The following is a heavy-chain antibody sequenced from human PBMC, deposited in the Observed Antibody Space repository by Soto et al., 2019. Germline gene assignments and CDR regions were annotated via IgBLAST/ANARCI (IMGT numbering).Heavy chain of an antibody. Sequence: QVQLVQSGAEVKNPGSSVKVSCKTSGGNFSSYAISWVRRAPGQGLEWMGGIIPLLGAIKYAQKFQDRLTISADESTSTAYMELSRLRSEDTADYYCARERGTVAERTNDFGCWGQGTLVTVSS. D-gene: IGHD6-19*01. CDR1: GGNFSSYA. CDR3: ARERGTVAERTNDFGC. CDR2: IIPLLGAI. V-gene: IGHV1-69*01. J-gene: IGHJ4*02.